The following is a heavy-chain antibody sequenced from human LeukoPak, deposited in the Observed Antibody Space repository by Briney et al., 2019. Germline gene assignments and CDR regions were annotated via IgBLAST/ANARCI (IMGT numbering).Heavy chain of an antibody. J-gene: IGHJ4*02. V-gene: IGHV3-23*01. CDR1: GFTLRNYA. CDR2: IGAGDKYT. CDR3: ASDRGWSQFDY. Sequence: PGGSLTLSCAASGFTLRNYAMSWVRQAPGKGLEWVSSIGAGDKYTYYGDSVKGRFTISRDNSKNTLYLQMNSLRAEDTAVYYCASDRGWSQFDYWGQGTLVTVSS. D-gene: IGHD2-15*01.